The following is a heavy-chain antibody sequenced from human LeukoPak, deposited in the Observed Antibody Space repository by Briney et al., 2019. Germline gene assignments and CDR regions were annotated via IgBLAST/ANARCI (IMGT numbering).Heavy chain of an antibody. Sequence: GGSLRLSCAASGFTVSSNYMSWVRQAPGKGLEWVGRIKSKTDGGTTDYAAPVKGRFTISRDDSKNTLYLQMNSLKTEDTAVYYCTTDGPWFGESNNDYWGQGTLVTVSA. D-gene: IGHD3-10*01. CDR2: IKSKTDGGTT. CDR1: GFTVSSNY. CDR3: TTDGPWFGESNNDY. J-gene: IGHJ4*02. V-gene: IGHV3-15*01.